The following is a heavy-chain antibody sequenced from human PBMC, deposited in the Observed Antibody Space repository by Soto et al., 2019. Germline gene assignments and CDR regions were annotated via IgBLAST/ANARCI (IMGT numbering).Heavy chain of an antibody. V-gene: IGHV4-34*01. D-gene: IGHD3-22*01. Sequence: QVQLQQWGAGLLKPSETLSLTCAVYGGSFSGYYWSWIRQPPGKGLEWIGEINHSGSTNYNPSLKRRVTISVDTSKNQFSLKLSSGTAADTAVYYCARSGGSSGYYYVARPFDSWGQGTLVTVSS. CDR2: INHSGST. CDR1: GGSFSGYY. J-gene: IGHJ4*02. CDR3: ARSGGSSGYYYVARPFDS.